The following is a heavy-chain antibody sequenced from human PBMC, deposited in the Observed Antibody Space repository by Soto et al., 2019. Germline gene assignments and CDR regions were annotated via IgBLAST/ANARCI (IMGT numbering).Heavy chain of an antibody. J-gene: IGHJ4*02. Sequence: EVQLVESGGGLVQPGGSLRLSCAASGFTFSSHWMSWVRQAPGKGLEWVANIKEDGTEKYYVGSVKGRFTISRDNAKNSLYLQMGSLRAEDTAVYYCARVTWAYDYVWGRYFDYWGQGFLVTVSS. V-gene: IGHV3-7*01. D-gene: IGHD3-16*01. CDR2: IKEDGTEK. CDR1: GFTFSSHW. CDR3: ARVTWAYDYVWGRYFDY.